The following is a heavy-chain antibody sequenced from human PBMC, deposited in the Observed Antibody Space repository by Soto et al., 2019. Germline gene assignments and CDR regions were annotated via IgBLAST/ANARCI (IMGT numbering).Heavy chain of an antibody. CDR1: GFTFRSYA. D-gene: IGHD3-10*01. CDR2: VSGSGSST. V-gene: IGHV3-23*01. CDR3: AKSGISSLYNFDY. J-gene: IGHJ4*02. Sequence: EVQLLESGGGLVQPGGSLRLSCAASGFTFRSYAMSWVRQAPGKGLEWVSTVSGSGSSTDYADSVQGRFTISRDNSKDTLFLQVNSLRAEDTAVYFCAKSGISSLYNFDYWGQGTLVTVSS.